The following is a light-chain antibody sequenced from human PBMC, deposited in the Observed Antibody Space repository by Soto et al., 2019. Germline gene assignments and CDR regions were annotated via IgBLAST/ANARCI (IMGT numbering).Light chain of an antibody. Sequence: EIVLTQSPGTLSLSPGDRATLSCRASQSLSSTFLAWYQQKPGQAPRLLIYHVSSRATGIPDRFSGSGSGTDFTLTINKLEPEDFAIYYCQQYGGSSPRCTFGQGTKLEIK. CDR1: QSLSSTF. CDR3: QQYGGSSPRCT. V-gene: IGKV3-20*01. J-gene: IGKJ2*02. CDR2: HVS.